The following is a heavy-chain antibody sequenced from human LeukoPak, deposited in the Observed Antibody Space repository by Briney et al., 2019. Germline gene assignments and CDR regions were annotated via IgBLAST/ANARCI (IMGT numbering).Heavy chain of an antibody. CDR3: AVVAGRFPPDY. V-gene: IGHV3-30-3*01. D-gene: IGHD6-19*01. CDR2: TSFDESHK. J-gene: IGHJ4*01. Sequence: GGSPRLSCAASGFTFSSYAMHWVRQAPGKRLEWVAFTSFDESHKFYADSVEGRFTISRDNSKNTLFLQMHHLRVDDTAMYYCAVVAGRFPPDYWGHGTLVTVSS. CDR1: GFTFSSYA.